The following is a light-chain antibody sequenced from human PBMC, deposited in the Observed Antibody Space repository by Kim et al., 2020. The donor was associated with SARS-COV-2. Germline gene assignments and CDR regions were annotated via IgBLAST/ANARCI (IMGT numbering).Light chain of an antibody. CDR1: QSISNY. CDR2: AAY. V-gene: IGKV1-39*01. CDR3: QQSYTTPSWT. Sequence: SVGDRVTITCRASQSISNYLNWYQQKPGKAPKLLIYAAYSLESGPPSRFSGSGSGTDFTLTISSVQPEDVATYYCQQSYTTPSWTFGQGTKVDIK. J-gene: IGKJ1*01.